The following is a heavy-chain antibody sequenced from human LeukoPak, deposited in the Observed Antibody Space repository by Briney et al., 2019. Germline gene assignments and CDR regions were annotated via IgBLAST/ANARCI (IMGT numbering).Heavy chain of an antibody. CDR2: INPNSGGT. J-gene: IGHJ6*03. V-gene: IGHV1-2*02. D-gene: IGHD4-17*01. Sequence: ASVKVSCKASGYTFTGDYIHWVRQAPGQGLEWMGWINPNSGGTIYAQKFQGRVTMTRDTSISTAYMELSRLRSDDTAVYYCARDPHYGDFRRYYFYMDVWGKGTTVTVSS. CDR1: GYTFTGDY. CDR3: ARDPHYGDFRRYYFYMDV.